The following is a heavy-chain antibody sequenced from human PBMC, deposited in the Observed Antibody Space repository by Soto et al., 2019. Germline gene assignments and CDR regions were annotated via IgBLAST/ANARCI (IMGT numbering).Heavy chain of an antibody. Sequence: ASVKVSCKASGYTFTNFGISWVRQAPGQGLEWMGWISAYNGNTNYAQKLQGRVTMTTDTSTSTAYMELRSLRSDDTAVYYCARDSSRLRYFDWLPDSPPPRLDVWG. D-gene: IGHD3-9*01. CDR2: ISAYNGNT. CDR1: GYTFTNFG. CDR3: ARDSSRLRYFDWLPDSPPPRLDV. J-gene: IGHJ6*02. V-gene: IGHV1-18*01.